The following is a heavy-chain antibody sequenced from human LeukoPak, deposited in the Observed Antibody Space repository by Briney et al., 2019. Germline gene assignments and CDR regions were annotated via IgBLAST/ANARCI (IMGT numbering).Heavy chain of an antibody. CDR2: IRSTANGYAT. J-gene: IGHJ4*02. D-gene: IGHD3-10*01. CDR1: GFTFSSYW. V-gene: IGHV3-73*01. Sequence: GGSLRLSCAASGFTFSSYWMSWVRQAPGKGLEWVGRIRSTANGYATAYAASVKGRFTISRDDSKNTAYLQMDSLKTEDTAVYYCTGNYYGSGSYADFDYWGQGTLVTVSS. CDR3: TGNYYGSGSYADFDY.